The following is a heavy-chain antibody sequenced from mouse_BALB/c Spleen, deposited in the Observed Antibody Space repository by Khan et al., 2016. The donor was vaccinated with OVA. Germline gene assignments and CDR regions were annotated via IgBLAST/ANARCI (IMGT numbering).Heavy chain of an antibody. CDR2: INPSSGYT. CDR3: ARIYYDYDGYFAMDS. J-gene: IGHJ4*01. CDR1: GYTFTSYT. V-gene: IGHV1-4*01. Sequence: QIQLVQSGAELARPGASVKMSCKASGYTFTSYTMHWVKQRPGQGLEWIGYINPSSGYTNYNQKFKDKATLTADKSSSTAYMQLSSLTSEDSAVYYCARIYYDYDGYFAMDSWGQGTSVTVSS. D-gene: IGHD2-4*01.